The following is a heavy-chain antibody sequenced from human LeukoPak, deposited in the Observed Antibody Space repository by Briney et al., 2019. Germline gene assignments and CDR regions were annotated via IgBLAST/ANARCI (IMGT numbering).Heavy chain of an antibody. CDR3: AREGVKYCSSTSCYFYYYYYYMDV. CDR2: IYYSGST. Sequence: SETLSLTCTVSGGSISSSSYYWGWIRQPPGKGLEWIGSIYYSGSTYYNPSLKSRVTISVDTSKNQFSLKLSSVTAADTAVYYCAREGVKYCSSTSCYFYYYYYYMDVWGKGTTVTISS. J-gene: IGHJ6*03. V-gene: IGHV4-39*07. CDR1: GGSISSSSYY. D-gene: IGHD2-2*01.